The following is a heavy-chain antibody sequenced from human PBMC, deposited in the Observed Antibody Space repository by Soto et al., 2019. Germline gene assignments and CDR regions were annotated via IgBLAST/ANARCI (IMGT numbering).Heavy chain of an antibody. CDR1: GFTVSSNY. J-gene: IGHJ6*02. CDR2: IYSGGST. CDR3: ARDRYYYDSSGYFYYYYGMDV. D-gene: IGHD3-22*01. V-gene: IGHV3-53*01. Sequence: QSVGSLRLSCAASGFTVSSNYMSWVRQAPGKGLEWVSVIYSGGSTYYADSVKGRFTISRDNSKNTLYLQMNSLRAEDTAVYYCARDRYYYDSSGYFYYYYGMDVWGQGTTVTVSS.